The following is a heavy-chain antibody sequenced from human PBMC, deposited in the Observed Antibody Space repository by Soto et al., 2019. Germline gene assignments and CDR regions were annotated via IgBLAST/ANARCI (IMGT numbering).Heavy chain of an antibody. CDR3: ARDRIGGPIAAAGTGLNFDY. V-gene: IGHV6-1*01. J-gene: IGHJ4*02. D-gene: IGHD6-13*01. CDR2: TYYRSKWYN. Sequence: SQTLSLTCAISGDRVSSNSAAWNWIRQSPSRGLEWLGRTYYRSKWYNDYAVSVKSRITINPDTSKNQFSLQLNSVTPEDTAVYYCARDRIGGPIAAAGTGLNFDYWGQGTLVTVSS. CDR1: GDRVSSNSAA.